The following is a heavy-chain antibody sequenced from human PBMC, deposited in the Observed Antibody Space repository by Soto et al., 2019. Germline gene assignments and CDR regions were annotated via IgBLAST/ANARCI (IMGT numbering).Heavy chain of an antibody. CDR1: GYTFTSYY. CDR3: AREGGSYSDYYYYGMDV. J-gene: IGHJ6*02. D-gene: IGHD1-26*01. Sequence: GASVEVSCKASGYTFTSYYMHWVRRAPGQGLEWMGIINPSGGSTSYAQKFQGRVTMTRDTSTSTVYMELSSLRSEDTAVYYCAREGGSYSDYYYYGMDVWGQGTTVTVSS. V-gene: IGHV1-46*01. CDR2: INPSGGST.